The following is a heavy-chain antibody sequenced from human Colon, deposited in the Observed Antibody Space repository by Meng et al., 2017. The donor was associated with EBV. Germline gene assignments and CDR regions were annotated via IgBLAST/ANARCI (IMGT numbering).Heavy chain of an antibody. V-gene: IGHV4-30-2*01. D-gene: IGHD2-15*01. CDR1: GGSISSGGYS. CDR2: IYYSGSA. Sequence: QLQLQESGSGLVKPSETLSLTCAVSGGSISSGGYSWHWIRQPPGKGLQWIGYIYYSGSAFYNPSLKSRVTLSVDRSKNQFSLNLSSVTAADTAVYYCARGAYCDYWGPGTMVTVSS. CDR3: ARGAYCDY. J-gene: IGHJ4*02.